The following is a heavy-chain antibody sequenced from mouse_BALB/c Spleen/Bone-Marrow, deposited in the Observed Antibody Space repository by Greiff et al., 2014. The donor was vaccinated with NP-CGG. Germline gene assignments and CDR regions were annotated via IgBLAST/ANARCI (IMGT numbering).Heavy chain of an antibody. J-gene: IGHJ3*01. CDR1: GFNIKDYY. Sequence: VTLKESGAELVRPGALVKLSCKASGFNIKDYYMHWVKQRPEQGLEWIGWIDPENGNTIYDPKFQGKASITADTSSNTAYLQXXXLTXEDTAVYYCAGGNYRFAYWGQGTLVTVSA. CDR3: AGGNYRFAY. V-gene: IGHV14-1*02. CDR2: IDPENGNT. D-gene: IGHD2-1*01.